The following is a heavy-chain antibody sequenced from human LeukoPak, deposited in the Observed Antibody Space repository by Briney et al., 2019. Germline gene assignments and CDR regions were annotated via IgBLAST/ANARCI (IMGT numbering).Heavy chain of an antibody. CDR2: IKSKTAGGTT. J-gene: IGHJ4*02. CDR1: GFTFSSYA. CDR3: TSIYY. Sequence: GGSLRLSCAASGFTFSSYAMSWVRQAPGKGLEWVGRIKSKTAGGTTDYAAPVKGRFTISRDDSKNTLYLQMNSLKAEDTAMYFCTSIYYWGQGTLVTVSS. V-gene: IGHV3-15*01.